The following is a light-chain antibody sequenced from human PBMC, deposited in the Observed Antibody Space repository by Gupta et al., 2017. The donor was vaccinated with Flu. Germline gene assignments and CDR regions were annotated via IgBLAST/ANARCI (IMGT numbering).Light chain of an antibody. V-gene: IGKV1-5*03. J-gene: IGKJ3*01. Sequence: DIQMTQSASTLSASVGDRVTITCRASQSISSWLAWYQQKPGKVPQLLIYKASSLESGVPSRFSGSGSGTEFTLTISSLQPDDFATYYCQQYNSYSAFTFGPGTKVDIK. CDR3: QQYNSYSAFT. CDR2: KAS. CDR1: QSISSW.